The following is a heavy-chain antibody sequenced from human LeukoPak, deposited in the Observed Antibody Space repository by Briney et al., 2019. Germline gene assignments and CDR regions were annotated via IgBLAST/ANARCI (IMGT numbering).Heavy chain of an antibody. CDR3: ARAGYDSSGYQNDAFDI. Sequence: GGSLRLSCAASGFTFSSYSMNWVRQAPGKGLEWVSVIYSGGSTYYADSVKGRFTISRHNSKNTLYLQMNSLRAEDTAVYYCARAGYDSSGYQNDAFDIWGQGTMVTVSS. V-gene: IGHV3-53*04. J-gene: IGHJ3*02. CDR2: IYSGGST. CDR1: GFTFSSYS. D-gene: IGHD3-22*01.